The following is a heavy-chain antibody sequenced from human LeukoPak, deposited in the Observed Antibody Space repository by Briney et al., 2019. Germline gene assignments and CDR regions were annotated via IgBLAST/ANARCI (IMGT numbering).Heavy chain of an antibody. D-gene: IGHD3-10*01. CDR2: IYHSGST. J-gene: IGHJ4*02. CDR3: ARGYGSGSYYLY. V-gene: IGHV4-30-2*01. Sequence: SQTLSLTCTVSGGSISSGGYYWSWLRQPPGKGLEWIGYIYHSGSTYYNPSLKSRVTISVDRSKYQFSLKLNSVTAADTAVYYCARGYGSGSYYLYWGQGTLVTVSS. CDR1: GGSISSGGYY.